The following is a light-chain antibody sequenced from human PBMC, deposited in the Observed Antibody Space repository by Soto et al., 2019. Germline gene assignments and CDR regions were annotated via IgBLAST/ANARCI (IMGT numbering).Light chain of an antibody. CDR1: QSISSW. CDR3: QEYDSYSLT. J-gene: IGKJ4*01. Sequence: DIPMNKSPSTLSASVGDRVTITCRASQSISSWLAWYQQKPGKAPKLLIYDASRLESGVPSTFSGIGSGTEFTLAINSLQPDDFTTYYCQEYDSYSLTFGGGTKVEIK. CDR2: DAS. V-gene: IGKV1-5*01.